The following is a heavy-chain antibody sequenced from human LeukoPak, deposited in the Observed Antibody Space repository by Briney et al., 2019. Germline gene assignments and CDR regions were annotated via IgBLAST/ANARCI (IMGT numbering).Heavy chain of an antibody. CDR1: GYTFTTYG. D-gene: IGHD3-9*01. CDR3: ARGDYDILTGYYPLDY. Sequence: ASVKVSCKTSGYTFTTYGILWVRQAPGQGLEWMGWISGYNGNTNFARKLQGRVTMTTDTSTSTAYMELRSLRSDDTAVYYCARGDYDILTGYYPLDYWGQGTLVTVSS. CDR2: ISGYNGNT. V-gene: IGHV1-18*01. J-gene: IGHJ4*02.